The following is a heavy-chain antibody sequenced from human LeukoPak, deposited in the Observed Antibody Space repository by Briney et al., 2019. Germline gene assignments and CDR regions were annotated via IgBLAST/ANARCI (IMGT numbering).Heavy chain of an antibody. CDR2: ISSSGSTI. V-gene: IGHV3-48*03. J-gene: IGHJ4*02. Sequence: GGSLRLSCAASGFTFSSYEMNWVRQAPGKGLEWVSYISSSGSTIYYADSVKGRFTISRDNAKNSLYLQMNSLRAEGTAVYYCARGLAYYYGSGSYGFDYWGQGTLVTVSS. CDR1: GFTFSSYE. CDR3: ARGLAYYYGSGSYGFDY. D-gene: IGHD3-10*01.